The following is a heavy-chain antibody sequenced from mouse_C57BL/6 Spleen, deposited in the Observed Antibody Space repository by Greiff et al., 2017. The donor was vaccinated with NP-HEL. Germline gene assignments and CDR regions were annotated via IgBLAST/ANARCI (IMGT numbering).Heavy chain of an antibody. Sequence: VQLKESGPGMVKPSQSLSLTCTVTGYSITSGYDWHWIRHFPGNKLEWMGYISYSGSTNYNPSLKSRISITHDTSKNHFFLKLNSVTTEDTATYYCARGGRSSSWYFDVWGTGTTVTVSS. CDR3: ARGGRSSSWYFDV. CDR1: GYSITSGYD. J-gene: IGHJ1*03. V-gene: IGHV3-1*01. CDR2: ISYSGST. D-gene: IGHD1-1*01.